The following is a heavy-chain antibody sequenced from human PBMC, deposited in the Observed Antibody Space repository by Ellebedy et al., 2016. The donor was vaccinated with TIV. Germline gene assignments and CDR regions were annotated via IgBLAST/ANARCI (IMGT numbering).Heavy chain of an antibody. CDR3: ARDPRLLVVVPAPTPDY. D-gene: IGHD2-2*02. J-gene: IGHJ4*02. V-gene: IGHV3-30*03. CDR1: GFTFSSYG. CDR2: ISYDGSNK. Sequence: PSETLSLTCAASGFTFSSYGMQWVRQAPGKGLEWVAVISYDGSNKYYADSVKGRLTLSRYHSKNMVYLQMNSLRAEDTAVYYCARDPRLLVVVPAPTPDYWGQGTLVTVSS.